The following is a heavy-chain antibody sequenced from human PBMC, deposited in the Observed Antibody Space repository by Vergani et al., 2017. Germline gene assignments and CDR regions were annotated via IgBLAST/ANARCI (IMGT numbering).Heavy chain of an antibody. V-gene: IGHV4-31*04. Sequence: QVRLQESGPGLVKPSETLSLTFSVSGASITSAGNYLSWIRQHPGKGLEWIVYMYSNGNILYNPSVQGRVSMSMDTSKNLFSLSLDSVSAADTAAYFCAREFGSGSHRPSYYVDFWGQGILVAVSS. CDR1: GASITSAGNY. CDR3: AREFGSGSHRPSYYVDF. D-gene: IGHD3-3*01. CDR2: MYSNGNI. J-gene: IGHJ4*02.